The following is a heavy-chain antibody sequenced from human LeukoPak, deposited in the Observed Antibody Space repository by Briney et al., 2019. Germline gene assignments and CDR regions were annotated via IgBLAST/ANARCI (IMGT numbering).Heavy chain of an antibody. CDR2: ITPSGDTS. CDR1: AFIFGGHG. V-gene: IGHV3-23*01. CDR3: ARDGDSSVAYFDL. J-gene: IGHJ2*01. D-gene: IGHD3-22*01. Sequence: GGSLRLSCEGPAFIFGGHGINWVRQPAGKGLEGVAGITPSGDTSYYADSVRGRFTIPRDNSKSIVSLQMNSLRAEDTAVYYCARDGDSSVAYFDLWGRGTLVTVSS.